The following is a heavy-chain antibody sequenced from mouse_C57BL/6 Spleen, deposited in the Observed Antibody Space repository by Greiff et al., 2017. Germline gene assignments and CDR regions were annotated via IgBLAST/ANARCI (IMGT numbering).Heavy chain of an antibody. V-gene: IGHV1-55*01. Sequence: VQLQQSGAELVKPGASVKMSCKASGYTFTSYWITWVKQRPGQGLEWIGDIYPGSGSTNYNEKFKSKATLTVDTSSSTAYMQLSSLTSEDSAVYYCARLSYYGSNWYFDVWGTGTTVTVSS. J-gene: IGHJ1*03. CDR2: IYPGSGST. CDR1: GYTFTSYW. CDR3: ARLSYYGSNWYFDV. D-gene: IGHD1-1*01.